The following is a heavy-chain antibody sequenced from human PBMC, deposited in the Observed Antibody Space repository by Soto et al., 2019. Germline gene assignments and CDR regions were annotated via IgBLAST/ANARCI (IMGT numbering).Heavy chain of an antibody. Sequence: HEHLVQSGAEMKRPGASLKVSCRASGYSFTGYYIHWVRQAPGQGLEWMGWINPDSGATNYAQNFQGRVTLTSDTSISTASMDLTSLTSDDTAVYYCERGDYGTGGYPFPYFDYWGQGTLVIVPS. CDR2: INPDSGAT. V-gene: IGHV1-2*02. CDR3: ERGDYGTGGYPFPYFDY. D-gene: IGHD2-8*02. J-gene: IGHJ4*02. CDR1: GYSFTGYY.